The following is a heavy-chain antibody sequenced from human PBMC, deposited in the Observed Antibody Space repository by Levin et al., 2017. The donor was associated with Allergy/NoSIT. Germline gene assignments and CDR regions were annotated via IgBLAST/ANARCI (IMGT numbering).Heavy chain of an antibody. J-gene: IGHJ3*02. D-gene: IGHD5-24*01. CDR3: SKSSGLGRSPITSYDAFHI. CDR2: VSGDAVSS. Sequence: SCAASGFTFKSYAMSWVRQAPGKAPEWVSAVSGDAVSSNYADSVKGRFTISRDNAMNTVDLQMSSLRPEDTALYFCSKSSGLGRSPITSYDAFHIWGQGTMVIVSS. V-gene: IGHV3-23*01. CDR1: GFTFKSYA.